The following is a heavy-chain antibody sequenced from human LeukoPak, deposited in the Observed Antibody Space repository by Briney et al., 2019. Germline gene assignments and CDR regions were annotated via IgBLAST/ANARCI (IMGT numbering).Heavy chain of an antibody. V-gene: IGHV2-5*02. J-gene: IGHJ4*02. Sequence: SGPTLVNPTQTLTLTCTFSGFSLSTSGVGVGWIRQPPGKALEWLALIYWDDDKRYSPSLKSRLTITKDTSKNQVVLTMTNMDPVDTATYYCAHRNGKYGSGSRIFDYWGQGTLVTVSS. CDR3: AHRNGKYGSGSRIFDY. D-gene: IGHD3-10*01. CDR2: IYWDDDK. CDR1: GFSLSTSGVG.